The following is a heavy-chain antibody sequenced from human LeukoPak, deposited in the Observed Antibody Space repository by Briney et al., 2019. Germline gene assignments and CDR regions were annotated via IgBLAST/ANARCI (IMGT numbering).Heavy chain of an antibody. V-gene: IGHV3-30-3*01. CDR2: ISYDGSNK. CDR1: GFTFSSYA. D-gene: IGHD2-2*01. CDR3: AKGPGLQFYYYYMDV. J-gene: IGHJ6*03. Sequence: GSLRLSCAASGFTFSSYAMHWVRQAPGKGLEWVAVISYDGSNKYYADSVKGRFTISRDNSKSTLYLQMNSLRAEDTAVYYCAKGPGLQFYYYYMDVWGKGTTVTVSS.